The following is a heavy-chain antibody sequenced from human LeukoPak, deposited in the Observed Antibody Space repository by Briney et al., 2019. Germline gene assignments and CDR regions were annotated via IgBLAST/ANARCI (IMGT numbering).Heavy chain of an antibody. D-gene: IGHD5-24*01. V-gene: IGHV3-7*01. CDR1: GFTFSSYW. CDR2: IKQDGSEK. J-gene: IGHJ4*02. Sequence: GGSLRLSCAASGFTFSSYWMSWVRQAPGKGLEWVANIKQDGSEKNYVDSVKGRFTISRDNSKNTLYLQMNSLRAEDTAVYYCARSPAGYNFYYFDYWGQGTLVTVSS. CDR3: ARSPAGYNFYYFDY.